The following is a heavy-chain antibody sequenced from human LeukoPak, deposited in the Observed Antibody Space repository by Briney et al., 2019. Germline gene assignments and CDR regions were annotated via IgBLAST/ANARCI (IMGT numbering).Heavy chain of an antibody. CDR1: GFTFSSYG. Sequence: GGSLRLSCAASGFTFSSYGMSWVRQAPGKGLEWVANIKQEGREKYYVDSVEGRFTISRDNDKNSLYLQMTTLRADDTAVYYCPSVGVRYSQLGYWGPGTLVTVSS. J-gene: IGHJ4*02. D-gene: IGHD2-2*01. CDR3: PSVGVRYSQLGY. CDR2: IKQEGREK. V-gene: IGHV3-7*01.